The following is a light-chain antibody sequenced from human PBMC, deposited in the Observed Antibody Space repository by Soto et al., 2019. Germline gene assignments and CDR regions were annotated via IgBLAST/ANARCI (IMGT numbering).Light chain of an antibody. CDR3: SSFTSAYTFV. V-gene: IGLV2-14*01. CDR1: SSDVGAYNY. J-gene: IGLJ1*01. CDR2: EVV. Sequence: QSALTQPASVSGSPGQSIAISCTGTSSDVGAYNYISWYQQHPGRAPKLILSEVVNRPSGVSDRFSGSKSGNTASLTISGLQTEDEDDYYCSSFTSAYTFVFGTGTKLTVL.